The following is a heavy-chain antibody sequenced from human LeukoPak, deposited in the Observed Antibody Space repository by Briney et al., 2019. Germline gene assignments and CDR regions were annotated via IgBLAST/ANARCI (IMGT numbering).Heavy chain of an antibody. J-gene: IGHJ4*02. CDR2: IYYSGST. V-gene: IGHV4-39*01. Sequence: SETLSLARTVPGGSISSSSYASGWIRQPPGKGLEWIGSIYYSGSTYYNPSLKSRVTISVDPSKNQFSLKLSSVTAADTAVYYCALAHGDYFYYFDYWGQGTLVTVSS. CDR3: ALAHGDYFYYFDY. D-gene: IGHD4-17*01. CDR1: GGSISSSSYA.